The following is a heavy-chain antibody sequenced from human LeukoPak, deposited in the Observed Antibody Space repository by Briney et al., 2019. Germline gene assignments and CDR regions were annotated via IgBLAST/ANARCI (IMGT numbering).Heavy chain of an antibody. J-gene: IGHJ6*03. D-gene: IGHD2-2*01. CDR2: INSDGSST. V-gene: IGHV3-74*01. CDR1: GFTFSSYW. CDR3: ARVEVAVVPAAHYYYYYMDV. Sequence: GGSLRLSCAASGFTFSSYWMHWVRQAPGKGLVWVSRINSDGSSTSYADSVKGRFTISRDNAKNTLYLQMNSLRDEDTAVYYCARVEVAVVPAAHYYYYYMDVWGKGTTVTVSS.